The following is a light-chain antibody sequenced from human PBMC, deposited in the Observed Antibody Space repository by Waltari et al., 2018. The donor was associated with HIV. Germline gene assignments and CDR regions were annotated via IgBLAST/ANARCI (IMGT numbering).Light chain of an antibody. CDR1: TSDIHDYNF. Sequence: QSALTQPPSASGSPGQSVNMSCTRATSDIHDYNFISWYQQYSGKAPKRIIFEVTKRPSGVPDRFSGSRSGNTASLIVSGLQAEDEAVYFCSSFAGSNKLFGGGTKLTVL. CDR2: EVT. CDR3: SSFAGSNKL. V-gene: IGLV2-8*01. J-gene: IGLJ2*01.